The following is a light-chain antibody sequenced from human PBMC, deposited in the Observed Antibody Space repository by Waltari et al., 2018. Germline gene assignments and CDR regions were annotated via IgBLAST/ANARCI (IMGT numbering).Light chain of an antibody. J-gene: IGKJ1*01. V-gene: IGKV4-1*01. CDR3: QQYDSRRT. Sequence: IVMTQSPDSLAVSLGERATINCKSSQSILYNSNDKNYLAWYQQKPGQPPKLLIYWASTRESGVPGRFSSNGSGTDFTLTISSLQAEDVAVDDCQQYDSRRTFGQGTKVEI. CDR2: WAS. CDR1: QSILYNSNDKNY.